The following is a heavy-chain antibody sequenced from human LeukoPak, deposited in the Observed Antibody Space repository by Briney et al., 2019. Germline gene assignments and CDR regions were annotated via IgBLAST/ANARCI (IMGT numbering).Heavy chain of an antibody. CDR2: INHSGST. CDR3: ARGIGYLYYYYYYYMDV. J-gene: IGHJ6*03. Sequence: PSETLSPTCTVSGGSISSYYWSWIRQPPGKGLEWIGEINHSGSTNYNPSLKSRVTISVDTSKNQFSLKLSSVTAADTAVYYCARGIGYLYYYYYYYMDVWGKGTTVTVSS. D-gene: IGHD3-22*01. V-gene: IGHV4-34*01. CDR1: GGSISSYY.